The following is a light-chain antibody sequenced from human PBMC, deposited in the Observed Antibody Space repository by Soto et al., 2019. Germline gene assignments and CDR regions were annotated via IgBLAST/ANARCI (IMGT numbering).Light chain of an antibody. Sequence: DIQMTQSPSSLSASVGDRVTITCRASQGIFDYVAWYQQKPGKVPKLLVFGASTLQSGVPSRVSGSGSGLDFTVTISSLQPEDVATYYCQRYNSAPFTFGPGTKVDIK. V-gene: IGKV1-27*01. CDR1: QGIFDY. J-gene: IGKJ3*01. CDR3: QRYNSAPFT. CDR2: GAS.